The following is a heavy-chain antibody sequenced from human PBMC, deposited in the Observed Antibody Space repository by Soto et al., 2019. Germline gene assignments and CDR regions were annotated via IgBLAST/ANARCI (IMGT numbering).Heavy chain of an antibody. V-gene: IGHV3-30-3*01. CDR2: ISYDGSNK. CDR3: ARGGTTPPLDY. CDR1: GFTFSSYA. D-gene: IGHD1-1*01. J-gene: IGHJ4*02. Sequence: QVQLVESGGGVVQPGRSLRLSCAASGFTFSSYAMHWVRQAPGKGLEWVAVISYDGSNKYYADSVKGRFTISRDNSKNTLFLQMNSLGAEDTAVYYCARGGTTPPLDYWGQGTLVTVSS.